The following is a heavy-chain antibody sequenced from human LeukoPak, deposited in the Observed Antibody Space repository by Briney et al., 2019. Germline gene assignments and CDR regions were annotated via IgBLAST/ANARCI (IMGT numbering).Heavy chain of an antibody. V-gene: IGHV3-33*01. CDR2: IWHDGSHK. CDR1: AFPFSSYG. D-gene: IGHD6-19*01. Sequence: PGRSLRLSCAASAFPFSSYGMHWVRQAPGKGLEWVAVIWHDGSHKYYADSVKGRFTISRDNSKNTLYLQMNSLRAEDTAVYYCASRDYSSGWYLDYWGQGTLVTVSS. J-gene: IGHJ4*02. CDR3: ASRDYSSGWYLDY.